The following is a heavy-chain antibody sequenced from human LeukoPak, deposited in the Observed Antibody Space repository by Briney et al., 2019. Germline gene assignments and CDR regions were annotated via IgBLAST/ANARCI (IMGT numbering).Heavy chain of an antibody. CDR3: ARRGPYGVASYFDY. CDR1: GGPISSYY. J-gene: IGHJ4*02. V-gene: IGHV4-59*08. Sequence: PSETLSLTCTVSGGPISSYYWSWIRQPPGKGLEWIGYIYYSGSTNYNPSLKSRVTISVDTSKNQFSLKLSSVTAADTAVYYCARRGPYGVASYFDYWGQGTLVTVSS. D-gene: IGHD3-3*01. CDR2: IYYSGST.